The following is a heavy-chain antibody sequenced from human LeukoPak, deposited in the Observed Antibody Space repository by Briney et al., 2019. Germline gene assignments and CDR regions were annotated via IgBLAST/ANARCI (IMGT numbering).Heavy chain of an antibody. V-gene: IGHV3-48*01. J-gene: IGHJ3*02. D-gene: IGHD1-26*01. CDR2: ISSSSSTI. Sequence: GGSLRLSCAASGFTFSSYSMNWVGQAPGKGLEWVSYISSSSSTIYYADSVKGRFTISRDNAKNSLYLQMSSLRAEDTAVYYCARGSTMGATDAFDIWGQGTMVTVSS. CDR1: GFTFSSYS. CDR3: ARGSTMGATDAFDI.